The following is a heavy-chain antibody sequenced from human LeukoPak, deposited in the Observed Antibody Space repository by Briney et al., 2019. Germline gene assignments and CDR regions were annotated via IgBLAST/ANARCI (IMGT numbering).Heavy chain of an antibody. J-gene: IGHJ4*02. CDR3: ARTQWELPEHPPFDY. D-gene: IGHD1-26*01. CDR1: GYSISSGYY. Sequence: SETLSLTCTVSGYSISSGYYWGWIRQPPGKGLEWIGSIYHSGSTYYNPSLKSRVTISVDTSKNQFSLKLSSVTAADTAVYYCARTQWELPEHPPFDYWGQGTLVTVSS. CDR2: IYHSGST. V-gene: IGHV4-38-2*02.